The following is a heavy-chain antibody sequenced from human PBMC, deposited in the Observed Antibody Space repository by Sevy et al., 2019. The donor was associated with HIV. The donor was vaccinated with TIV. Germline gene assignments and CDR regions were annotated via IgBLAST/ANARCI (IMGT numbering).Heavy chain of an antibody. CDR2: IRYDGSNK. Sequence: GGSLRLSCAASGFTFSSYGMDWVRQAPGKGLEWVAFIRYDGSNKYYADSVKGRFTISRDNSKNTLYLQMNSLRAEDTAVYYCAKAPPRGTTYYYYYYMDVWGKGTTVTVSS. D-gene: IGHD2-15*01. V-gene: IGHV3-30*02. CDR1: GFTFSSYG. J-gene: IGHJ6*03. CDR3: AKAPPRGTTYYYYYYMDV.